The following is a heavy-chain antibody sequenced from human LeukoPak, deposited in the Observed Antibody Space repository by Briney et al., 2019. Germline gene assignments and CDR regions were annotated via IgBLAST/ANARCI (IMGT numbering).Heavy chain of an antibody. D-gene: IGHD3-10*01. J-gene: IGHJ4*02. Sequence: GGSLTLSCAASGFTFSSFYMSWVRQPPGKGLEWVANIKQDGKEKHYVDSVKGRFTISRDNAKRSLYLQMDSLRAEDTAVYYCARDPRGSEYSHFDSWGQGTQVTVSP. CDR3: ARDPRGSEYSHFDS. CDR1: GFTFSSFY. V-gene: IGHV3-7*01. CDR2: IKQDGKEK.